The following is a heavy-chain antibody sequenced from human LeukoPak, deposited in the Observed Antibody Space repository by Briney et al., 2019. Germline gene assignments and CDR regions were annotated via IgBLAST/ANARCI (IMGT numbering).Heavy chain of an antibody. CDR1: GFTFSSYG. CDR2: IWYDGSNK. V-gene: IGHV3-33*01. CDR3: ARVIRDSSGCYVLDY. J-gene: IGHJ4*02. Sequence: GGSLRLSCAASGFTFSSYGMHWVRQAPGKGLEWVAVIWYDGSNKYYADSVKGRFTISRDNSKNTLYLQMNSLRAEDTAVYYCARVIRDSSGCYVLDYWGQGTLVTVSS. D-gene: IGHD6-19*01.